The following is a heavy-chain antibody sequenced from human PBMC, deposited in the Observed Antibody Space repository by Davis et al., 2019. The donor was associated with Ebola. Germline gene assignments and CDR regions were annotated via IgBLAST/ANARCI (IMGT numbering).Heavy chain of an antibody. J-gene: IGHJ5*02. V-gene: IGHV3-74*01. CDR3: ARDRYSSSWLQGFDP. Sequence: GESLKISCAASGFPFSRYWMHWVRQAPGKGLVWVSRISTDVSSTSYADSVKGRFTISRDNAKNTLYLQMNSLRAEDTAVYYCARDRYSSSWLQGFDPWGQGTLVTVSS. CDR2: ISTDVSST. CDR1: GFPFSRYW. D-gene: IGHD6-13*01.